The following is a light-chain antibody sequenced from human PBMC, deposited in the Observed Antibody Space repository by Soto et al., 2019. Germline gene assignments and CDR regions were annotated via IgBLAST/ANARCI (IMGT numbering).Light chain of an antibody. Sequence: EIVVAQSPATLPLSTVYIVTLSFRATQTIGNKLVWYLQRPGQAPRLLMYGASTRATDIPARFSGSGSGTEFTLTITGLQSEDFAVYYCQQDNGWTWQFGLGTKVDVK. CDR3: QQDNGWTWQ. J-gene: IGKJ1*01. V-gene: IGKV3-15*01. CDR2: GAS. CDR1: QTIGNK.